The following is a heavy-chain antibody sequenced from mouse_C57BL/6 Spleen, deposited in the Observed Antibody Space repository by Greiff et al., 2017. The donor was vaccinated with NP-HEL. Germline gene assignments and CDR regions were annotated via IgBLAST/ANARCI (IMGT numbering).Heavy chain of an antibody. D-gene: IGHD4-1*01. CDR3: AREGDWDQRFAY. Sequence: EVKLQESGGGLVKPGGSLKLSCAASGFTFSSYAMPWVRQTPEKRLEWVATISDGGSYTYYPENVKGRVTISRDNAKNNLYLQMSHLKSEDTAMYYCAREGDWDQRFAYWGQGTLVTVSA. CDR2: ISDGGSYT. J-gene: IGHJ3*01. CDR1: GFTFSSYA. V-gene: IGHV5-4*01.